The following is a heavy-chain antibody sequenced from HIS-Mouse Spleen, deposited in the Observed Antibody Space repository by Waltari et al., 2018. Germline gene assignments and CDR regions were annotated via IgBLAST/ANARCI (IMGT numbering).Heavy chain of an antibody. J-gene: IGHJ4*02. CDR2: IKQDGSEK. D-gene: IGHD4-17*01. CDR1: GFTFSSYW. Sequence: EVQLVESGGGLVQPGGSLRLSCAPSGFTFSSYWMSWFRQAPGKGLEWVANIKQDGSEKYYVDSVKGRFTISRDNAKNSLYLQMNSLRAEDTAVYYCAREPHYGGNSHFDYWGQGTLVTVSS. CDR3: AREPHYGGNSHFDY. V-gene: IGHV3-7*01.